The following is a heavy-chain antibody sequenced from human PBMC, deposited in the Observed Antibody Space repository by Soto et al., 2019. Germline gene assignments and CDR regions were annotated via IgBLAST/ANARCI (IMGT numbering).Heavy chain of an antibody. CDR1: GYTFTSYY. CDR3: ARDFLPYSGSYYGFGTYFDY. J-gene: IGHJ4*02. V-gene: IGHV1-46*01. D-gene: IGHD1-26*01. CDR2: INPSGGST. Sequence: QVQLVKSGAEVKKPGASVKVSCKASGYTFTSYYMHWVRQAPGQGLEWMGIINPSGGSTSYAQKFQGRVTMTRDTSTSTVYMELSSLRSEDTAVYYCARDFLPYSGSYYGFGTYFDYWGQGTLVTVSS.